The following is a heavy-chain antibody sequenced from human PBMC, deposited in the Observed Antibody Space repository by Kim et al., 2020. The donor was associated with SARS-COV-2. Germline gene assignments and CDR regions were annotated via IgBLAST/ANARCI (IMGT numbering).Heavy chain of an antibody. CDR2: INSYGSST. CDR3: ARSTVTTGPPFDY. CDR1: GFTFSSYW. D-gene: IGHD4-17*01. Sequence: GGSLRLSCAASGFTFSSYWMHWVRQAPGKGLVWVSRINSYGSSTSYADSVKGRFTISRDNAKNTLYLQMNSLRAEDTAVYYCARSTVTTGPPFDYWGQGTLVTVSS. J-gene: IGHJ4*02. V-gene: IGHV3-74*01.